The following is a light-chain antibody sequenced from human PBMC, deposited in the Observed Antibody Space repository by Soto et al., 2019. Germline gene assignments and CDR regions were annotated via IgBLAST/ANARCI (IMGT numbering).Light chain of an antibody. CDR1: SSDVGGYNY. J-gene: IGLJ1*01. Sequence: SVLTPPASVSGSPGQSITISCTGTSSDVGGYNYVSWYQQHPGKAPKLMIYAVTDRPSGVSSRFSGSKSGNTASLTISGLQAEDEADYYCSSYTSSSTLFGTGTKVTVL. V-gene: IGLV2-14*01. CDR2: AVT. CDR3: SSYTSSSTL.